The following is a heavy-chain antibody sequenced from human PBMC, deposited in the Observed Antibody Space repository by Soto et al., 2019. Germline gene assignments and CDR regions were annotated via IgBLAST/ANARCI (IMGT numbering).Heavy chain of an antibody. J-gene: IGHJ6*02. CDR2: INPNSGGT. V-gene: IGHV1-2*04. D-gene: IGHD3-22*01. Sequence: GASVKVSCKASGYTFTGYYMHWVRQAPGQGLEWMGWINPNSGGTNYAQKFQGWVTMTRDTSISTAYMELSRLRSDDTAVYYCTRDKRVDYDSSGYSYYYGMDVWGQGTTVTVSS. CDR1: GYTFTGYY. CDR3: TRDKRVDYDSSGYSYYYGMDV.